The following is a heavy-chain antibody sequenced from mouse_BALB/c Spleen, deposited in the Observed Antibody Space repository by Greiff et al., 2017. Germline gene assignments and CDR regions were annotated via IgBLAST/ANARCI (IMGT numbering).Heavy chain of an antibody. V-gene: IGHV1-15*01. J-gene: IGHJ4*01. Sequence: QVQLQQPGAELVRPGASVTLSCKASGYTFTDYEMHWVKQTPVHGLEWIGAIDPETGGTAYNQKFKGKATLTADKSSSTAYMELRSLTSEDSAVYYCTGGNYGPYAMDYWGQGTSVTVSS. D-gene: IGHD2-1*01. CDR3: TGGNYGPYAMDY. CDR1: GYTFTDYE. CDR2: IDPETGGT.